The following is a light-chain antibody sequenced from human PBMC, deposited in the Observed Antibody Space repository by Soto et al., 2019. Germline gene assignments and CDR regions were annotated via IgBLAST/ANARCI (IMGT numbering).Light chain of an antibody. Sequence: DIQMTQSPPSLSASVGDRVTITCRASQGIGIYLAWYQQKPGKVPKLLIYAASTLQSGVPSRFRGSGAGTDFNLTISSLKPEDVENYACQKYNSVPLTFGGGTRVEIK. J-gene: IGKJ4*01. CDR1: QGIGIY. V-gene: IGKV1-27*01. CDR3: QKYNSVPLT. CDR2: AAS.